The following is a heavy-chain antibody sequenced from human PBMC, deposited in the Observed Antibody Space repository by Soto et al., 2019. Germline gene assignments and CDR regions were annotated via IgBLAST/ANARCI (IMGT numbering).Heavy chain of an antibody. D-gene: IGHD3-10*01. CDR1: GFTFSSYG. CDR2: IWYDGSTK. J-gene: IGHJ6*02. CDR3: ARDTARAMVRTHYGMDV. Sequence: QVQLVESGGGVVQPGRSLRLSCAASGFTFSSYGMHWVRQAPGKGLEWVAVIWYDGSTKYYADSVKGRFTISRDNSKNTLYLQMNSLTAEDTAVYYCARDTARAMVRTHYGMDVWGQGTTVTVSS. V-gene: IGHV3-33*01.